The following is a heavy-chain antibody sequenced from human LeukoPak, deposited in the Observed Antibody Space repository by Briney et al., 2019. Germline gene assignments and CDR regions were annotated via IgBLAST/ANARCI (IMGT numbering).Heavy chain of an antibody. CDR1: GGTFSSYA. V-gene: IGHV1-69*04. CDR3: ARAVVVPAAINAFDI. CDR2: IIPILGIA. J-gene: IGHJ3*02. Sequence: SVKVSCKASGGTFSSYAISWMRQAPGQGLEWMGRIIPILGIANYAQKFQGRVTITADKSTSTAYMELSSLRSEDTAVYYCARAVVVPAAINAFDIWGQGTMVTVSS. D-gene: IGHD2-2*01.